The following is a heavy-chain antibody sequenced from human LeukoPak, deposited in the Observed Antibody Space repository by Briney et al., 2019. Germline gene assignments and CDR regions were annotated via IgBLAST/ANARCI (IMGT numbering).Heavy chain of an antibody. V-gene: IGHV3-21*01. J-gene: IGHJ5*02. Sequence: PGGSLRLSCAASGFTFSSYSMNWVRQAPGKGLEWVSSISSSSSYIYYADSVKGRFTISRDNAKNSLYLQMNSLRAEDTAVYYCARDLPLKITGTTHWFDPWGQGTLVTVSS. CDR3: ARDLPLKITGTTHWFDP. D-gene: IGHD1-20*01. CDR1: GFTFSSYS. CDR2: ISSSSSYI.